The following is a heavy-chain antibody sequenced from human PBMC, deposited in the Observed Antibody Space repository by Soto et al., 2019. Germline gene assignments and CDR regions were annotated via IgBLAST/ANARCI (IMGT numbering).Heavy chain of an antibody. D-gene: IGHD2-15*01. CDR2: ISYSGST. V-gene: IGHV4-59*01. CDR1: GGSMSSYY. CDR3: ARADPDASVGY. J-gene: IGHJ4*02. Sequence: TLSLTCTVSGGSMSSYYWTWLRQSPGRGLEWIGYISYSGSTYYNPSLKSRVTISADTSKNQFSLRMNSMIAADTAVYYCARADPDASVGYWGQGTLVTVSS.